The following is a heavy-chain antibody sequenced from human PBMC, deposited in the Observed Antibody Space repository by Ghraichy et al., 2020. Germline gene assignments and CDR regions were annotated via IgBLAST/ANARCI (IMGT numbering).Heavy chain of an antibody. D-gene: IGHD3-10*01. V-gene: IGHV4-59*01. CDR1: DGSIESFY. CDR2: IYSNGDI. CDR3: ARGAGRGKRHDY. J-gene: IGHJ4*02. Sequence: SETLSLTCTVSDGSIESFYWSWIRQPPGKGLEWIGYIYSNGDINHNPSLKGRATISLDTAKNQFSLKVTSLTAADTAVYYCARGAGRGKRHDYWDQGTLVTVSS.